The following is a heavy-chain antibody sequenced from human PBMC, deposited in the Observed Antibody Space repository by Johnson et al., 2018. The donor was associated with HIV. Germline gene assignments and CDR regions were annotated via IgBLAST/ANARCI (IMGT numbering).Heavy chain of an antibody. CDR3: ARQHYYDRSGQGGGLDI. J-gene: IGHJ3*02. D-gene: IGHD3-22*01. CDR1: GFTFSNAW. V-gene: IGHV3-15*01. CDR2: IKSKTDCGTT. Sequence: QLVESGGGLVKPGGSLRLSCAASGFTFSNAWMSWVRQAPGKGLEWVGRIKSKTDCGTTDYAAPVKGRFTISRDDSKNTLYLQMNSLKTEDTAVYYCARQHYYDRSGQGGGLDIWGQGTMVTVSS.